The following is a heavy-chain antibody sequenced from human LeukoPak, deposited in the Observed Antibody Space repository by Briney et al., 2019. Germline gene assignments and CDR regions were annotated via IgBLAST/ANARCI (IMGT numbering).Heavy chain of an antibody. D-gene: IGHD6-6*01. J-gene: IGHJ5*02. V-gene: IGHV1-8*03. CDR1: GYTFTSYD. CDR3: ARGKAARTSPVFDP. CDR2: MNPNSGNT. Sequence: GASVKVSCKASGYTFTSYDINWVRQATGQGLESMGWMNPNSGNTGYAQKFQGRVTITRNTSISTAYMELSSLRSEDTAVYYCARGKAARTSPVFDPWGQGTLVTVSS.